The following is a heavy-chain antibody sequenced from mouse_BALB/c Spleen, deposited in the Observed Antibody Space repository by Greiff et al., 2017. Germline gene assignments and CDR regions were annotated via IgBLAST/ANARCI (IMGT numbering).Heavy chain of an antibody. V-gene: IGHV5-6-3*01. Sequence: EVKLVESGGGLVQPGGSLKLSCAASGFTFSSYGMSWVRQTPDKRLELVATINSNGGSTYYPDSVKGRFTISRDNAKNTLYLQMSSLKSEDTAMYYCARGTTGFAYWGQGTLVTVSA. CDR3: ARGTTGFAY. CDR1: GFTFSSYG. CDR2: INSNGGST. J-gene: IGHJ3*01. D-gene: IGHD1-1*01.